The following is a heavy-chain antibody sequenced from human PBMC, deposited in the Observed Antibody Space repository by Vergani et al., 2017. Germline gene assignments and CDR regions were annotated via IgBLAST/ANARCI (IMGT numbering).Heavy chain of an antibody. CDR2: IHTGGST. CDR3: ARSRPYCTSGSCPAI. V-gene: IGHV4-61*02. Sequence: QVKLQESGPGLLKPSQTLSLTCTVSGESIRSGSHYLSWIRQPAGKGPEWIGHIHTGGSTDLNPSFKSRVYISVDTSKSQFSLKLNSVTVADTAVYYCARSRPYCTSGSCPAIWGQGTLVTVSS. D-gene: IGHD2-15*01. J-gene: IGHJ4*02. CDR1: GESIRSGSHY.